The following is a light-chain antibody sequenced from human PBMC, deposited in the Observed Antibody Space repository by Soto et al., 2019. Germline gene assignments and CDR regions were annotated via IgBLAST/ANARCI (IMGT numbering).Light chain of an antibody. CDR3: QQYGSSPRT. V-gene: IGKV3-20*01. CDR2: GAS. CDR1: QSITNNY. J-gene: IGKJ1*01. Sequence: EIVLTQSPATLSLCPGEKATLSFRASQSITNNYLAWYQQKPGQAPRLLIYGASSRATGIPDRFSGSGSGTDFALTISRLEPEDFAVYYCQQYGSSPRTFGQGTKVDIK.